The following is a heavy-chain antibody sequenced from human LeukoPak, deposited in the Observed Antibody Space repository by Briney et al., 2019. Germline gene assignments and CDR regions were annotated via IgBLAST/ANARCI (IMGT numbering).Heavy chain of an antibody. CDR2: IWYDGSNK. D-gene: IGHD5-18*01. J-gene: IGHJ4*02. Sequence: PGGSLRLSCAASGFTFSSYGMHWVRQAPGKGLEWVAVIWYDGSNKYYADSVKGRFTISRDNSKNTLYLQMNSLRGEDTAVYYCAKDLTSGYSYGVDYWGQGPLVTVSS. CDR3: AKDLTSGYSYGVDY. V-gene: IGHV3-33*06. CDR1: GFTFSSYG.